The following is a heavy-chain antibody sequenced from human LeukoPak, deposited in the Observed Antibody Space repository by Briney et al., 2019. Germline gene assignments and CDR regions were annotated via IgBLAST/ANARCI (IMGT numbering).Heavy chain of an antibody. CDR3: AREGYYYYMDV. CDR1: GYTFTGYY. CDR2: IIPILDIA. V-gene: IGHV1-69*04. Sequence: SVKVSCKASGYTFTGYYMHWVRQAPGQGLEWMGRIIPILDIANYAQKFQGRVTITADKSTSTAYMELSSLRSEDTAVYYCAREGYYYYMDVWGKGTTVTVSS. J-gene: IGHJ6*03.